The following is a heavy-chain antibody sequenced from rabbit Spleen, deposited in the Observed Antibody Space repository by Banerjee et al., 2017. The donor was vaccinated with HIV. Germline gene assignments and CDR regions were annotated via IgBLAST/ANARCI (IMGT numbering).Heavy chain of an antibody. Sequence: QSLEESGGGLVQPGGSLKLSCKASGFDFNGYYLSWVRQAPGKGLEWIACINAVTGKAVYASWAKGRFTFSKTSSTTVTLQMTSLTAADTATYFCARDTSSSFSSYGMDLWGPGTLVTVS. V-gene: IGHV1S40*01. D-gene: IGHD1-1*01. J-gene: IGHJ6*01. CDR3: ARDTSSSFSSYGMDL. CDR1: GFDFNGYY. CDR2: INAVTGKA.